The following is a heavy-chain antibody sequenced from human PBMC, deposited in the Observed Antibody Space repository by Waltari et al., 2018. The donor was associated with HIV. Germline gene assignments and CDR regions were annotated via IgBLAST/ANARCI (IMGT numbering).Heavy chain of an antibody. CDR1: GFNFSNSA. CDR3: ARDQHSATNYYGLDV. CDR2: ICAYGSHE. D-gene: IGHD3-10*01. Sequence: QVHLVESGGAVVQSGKSLRLSCAASGFNFSNSAMQWVRQGPGKGLGWRAVICAYGSHESYADFAKGRFTISSVDSVNTLFLDLSGLRADDTAVDYCARDQHSATNYYGLDVWGQGTTVTVS. V-gene: IGHV3-33*02. J-gene: IGHJ6*02.